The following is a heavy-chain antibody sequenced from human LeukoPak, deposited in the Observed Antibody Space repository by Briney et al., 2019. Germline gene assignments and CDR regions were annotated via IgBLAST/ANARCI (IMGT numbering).Heavy chain of an antibody. CDR3: ARCYIWGSYPVRGALDS. CDR2: IYNGGIV. V-gene: IGHV4-59*01. CDR1: GGSIISYS. Sequence: SETLPLSCTVSGGSIISYSWRWVRQPPGKGLEWIAYIYNGGIVVVVASLNIPVNISVDSSKNQFSLKLTSVTAADTAVYYCARCYIWGSYPVRGALDSWGQGALVTVSS. J-gene: IGHJ4*02. D-gene: IGHD3-16*01.